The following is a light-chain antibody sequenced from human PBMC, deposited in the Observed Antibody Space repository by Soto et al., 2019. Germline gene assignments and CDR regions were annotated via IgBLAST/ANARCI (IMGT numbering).Light chain of an antibody. CDR2: EVT. CDR1: SSDVGGHNY. V-gene: IGLV2-8*01. Sequence: QSVLTQPPSASGAPGQSVTISCTGTSSDVGGHNYVSWYQQHPGKAPKLIIYEVTKRPSGVPDRFSGSKSGNTASLTVSGLQAEDEADYYCSSYGGSSNYVFGTGTKLTVL. CDR3: SSYGGSSNYV. J-gene: IGLJ1*01.